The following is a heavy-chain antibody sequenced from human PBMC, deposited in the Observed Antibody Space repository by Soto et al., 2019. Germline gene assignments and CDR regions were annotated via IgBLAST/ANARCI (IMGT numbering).Heavy chain of an antibody. CDR2: IYYSGST. CDR1: GGSISSYY. J-gene: IGHJ4*02. Sequence: SETLSLTCTVSGGSISSYYWSWIRQPPGKGLEWIGYIYYSGSTNYNPSLKSRVTISVDTSKNQFSLKLSSVTAADTAVYYCARDYYDSSGYGFDYWGQGTLVTVSS. CDR3: ARDYYDSSGYGFDY. D-gene: IGHD3-22*01. V-gene: IGHV4-59*01.